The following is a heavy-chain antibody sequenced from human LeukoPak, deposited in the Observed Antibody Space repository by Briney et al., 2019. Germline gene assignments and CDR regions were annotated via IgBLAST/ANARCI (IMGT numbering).Heavy chain of an antibody. CDR3: AKALGGYDFDY. CDR1: GFTFRSYG. Sequence: GGSLRLSCAASGFTFRSYGMSWVRQAPGKGLEWVSSLSGSGGSTYYADSVKGRFTISRDNSKNTLFLHMNSLRAEDTAVYYCAKALGGYDFDYWGQETLVTVSS. D-gene: IGHD3-16*01. J-gene: IGHJ4*02. V-gene: IGHV3-23*01. CDR2: LSGSGGST.